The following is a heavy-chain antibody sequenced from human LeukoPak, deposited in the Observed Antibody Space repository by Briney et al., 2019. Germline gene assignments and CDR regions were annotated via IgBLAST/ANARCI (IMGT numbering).Heavy chain of an antibody. CDR2: IWYDGSKK. Sequence: GGSLRLSCAASGFTFSRYGMHWVRQAPGKGLEWVALIWYDGSKKYYSDFVKGRFTISRDNSKNMVYLQMDSLGAEDSAIYYCARDDRQIRRDYYYGMDVWGQGTTVTVSS. CDR1: GFTFSRYG. V-gene: IGHV3-33*01. J-gene: IGHJ6*02. CDR3: ARDDRQIRRDYYYGMDV.